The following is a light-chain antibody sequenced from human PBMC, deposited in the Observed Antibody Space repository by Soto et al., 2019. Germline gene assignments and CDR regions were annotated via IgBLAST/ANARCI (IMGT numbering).Light chain of an antibody. CDR1: QNIYSN. J-gene: IGKJ1*01. V-gene: IGKV3-15*01. Sequence: IVMTQSPATLSVSPGERATLSCRASQNIYSNVAWYQQRPGQAPRLLIYRASTRATGTPARFSGSGSGTEFTLTIRRLQSEDFTVYSCLQYHTLWAFGQGTKVDIK. CDR2: RAS. CDR3: LQYHTLWA.